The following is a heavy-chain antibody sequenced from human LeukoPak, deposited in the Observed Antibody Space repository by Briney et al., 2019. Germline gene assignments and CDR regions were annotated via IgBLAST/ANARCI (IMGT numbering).Heavy chain of an antibody. J-gene: IGHJ4*02. CDR2: MNPNSGGA. Sequence: GASVKVSCKASGYTFTGYYMHWVRQAPGQGLEWMGWMNPNSGGADYAQNFQGRVTMTRDTSINTAYMALRSLRSDDTAVYYCAVGGREFDYWGQGTLVTVSS. V-gene: IGHV1-2*02. CDR1: GYTFTGYY. D-gene: IGHD1-26*01. CDR3: AVGGREFDY.